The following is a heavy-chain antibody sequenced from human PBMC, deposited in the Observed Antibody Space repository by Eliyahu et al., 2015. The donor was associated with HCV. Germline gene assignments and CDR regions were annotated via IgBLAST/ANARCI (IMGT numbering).Heavy chain of an antibody. J-gene: IGHJ5*02. CDR2: IHYSGVT. CDR1: GGAISTSAYY. CDR3: ARHPPRGGSFYSWLDP. Sequence: QLQLQESDPGLVKPSGTLSLICSVSGGAISTSAYYWGWVRQAPGKGLEWIGSIHYSGVTYYNPSVESRVAISLDTSKNQFSLTLTSVTAADTAVYYCARHPPRGGSFYSWLDPWGQGTLVTVSS. D-gene: IGHD1-26*01. V-gene: IGHV4-39*01.